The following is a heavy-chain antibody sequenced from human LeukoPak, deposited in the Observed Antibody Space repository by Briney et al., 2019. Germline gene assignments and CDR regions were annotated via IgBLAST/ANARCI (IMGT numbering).Heavy chain of an antibody. J-gene: IGHJ5*02. CDR2: IYTSGST. Sequence: SETLSLTCTVSGGSISSCDWSWIRQPAGKGLEWIGRIYTSGSTNYNPSLKSRVTMSVDTSKNQFSLKLSSVTAADTAVYYCARDSVGYYYGSGSYYGWFDPWGQGTLVTVSS. D-gene: IGHD3-10*01. CDR3: ARDSVGYYYGSGSYYGWFDP. V-gene: IGHV4-4*07. CDR1: GGSISSCD.